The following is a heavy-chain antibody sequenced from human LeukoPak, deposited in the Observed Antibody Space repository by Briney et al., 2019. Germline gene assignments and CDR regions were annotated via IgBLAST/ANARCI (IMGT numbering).Heavy chain of an antibody. CDR3: ARAYLPEAAAAY. Sequence: GGSLRLSCAASGFTFSSYSMNWVRQAPGKGLEWVSSISSSSSYIYYADAVKGRFTISRDNATNSLYLQMNSLRAEDTAVYYCARAYLPEAAAAYWGQGTLVTVSS. V-gene: IGHV3-21*01. D-gene: IGHD6-13*01. J-gene: IGHJ4*02. CDR1: GFTFSSYS. CDR2: ISSSSSYI.